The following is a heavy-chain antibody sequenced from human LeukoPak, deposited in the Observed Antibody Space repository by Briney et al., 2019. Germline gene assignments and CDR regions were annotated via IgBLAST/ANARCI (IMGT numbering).Heavy chain of an antibody. J-gene: IGHJ5*02. Sequence: SETLSLTCTVSGGSISSYYWSWIRQPPGKGLEWIGYIYYSGSTNYNPSLKSRVTISVDTSKNQFSLKLSSVTAADTAVYYCARREVCSSTSCYVGWFDPWGQGTLVTASS. V-gene: IGHV4-59*01. D-gene: IGHD2-2*01. CDR3: ARREVCSSTSCYVGWFDP. CDR1: GGSISSYY. CDR2: IYYSGST.